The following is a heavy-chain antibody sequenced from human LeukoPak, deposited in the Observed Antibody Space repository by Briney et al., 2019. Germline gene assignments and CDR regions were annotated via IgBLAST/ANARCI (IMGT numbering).Heavy chain of an antibody. CDR2: INPSGGST. Sequence: GASVKVSCKASGYTFAIYYIHWVRQAPGQGLEWMGIINPSGGSTSYTQKFQGRLTMTRDTSTSTVYMELSSLRSEDTAFYYCARAKGLFDHWGQGPLVTVSS. J-gene: IGHJ4*02. CDR3: ARAKGLFDH. V-gene: IGHV1-46*01. CDR1: GYTFAIYY.